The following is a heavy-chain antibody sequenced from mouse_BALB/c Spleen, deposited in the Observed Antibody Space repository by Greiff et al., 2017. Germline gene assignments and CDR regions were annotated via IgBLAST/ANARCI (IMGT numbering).Heavy chain of an antibody. CDR3: ARFYGNYNY. V-gene: IGHV1S81*02. Sequence: VKLQQPGAELVKPGASVKLSCKASGYTFTSYWMHWVKQRPGQGLEWIGEINPSNGRTNYNEKFKSKATLTVDKSSSTAYMQLSSLTSEDSAVYYCARFYGNYNYWGQGTTLTVSS. CDR1: GYTFTSYW. J-gene: IGHJ2*01. D-gene: IGHD2-1*01. CDR2: INPSNGRT.